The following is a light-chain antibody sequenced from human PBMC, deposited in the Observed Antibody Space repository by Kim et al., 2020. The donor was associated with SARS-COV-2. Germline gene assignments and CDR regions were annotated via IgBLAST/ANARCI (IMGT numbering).Light chain of an antibody. CDR3: QSWDSSLYV. CDR1: KLGDKY. J-gene: IGLJ1*01. CDR2: QDS. Sequence: VSPGQTASITCSGDKLGDKYACWYQQKPGQSPVLVIYQDSKRPSGIPERFSGSNSGNTATLTISGTQAMDEADYYCQSWDSSLYVFGTGTKVTVL. V-gene: IGLV3-1*01.